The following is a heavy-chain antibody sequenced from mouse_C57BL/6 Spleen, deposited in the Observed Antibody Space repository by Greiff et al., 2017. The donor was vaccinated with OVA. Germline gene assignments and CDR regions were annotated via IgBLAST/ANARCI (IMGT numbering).Heavy chain of an antibody. D-gene: IGHD2-4*01. CDR3: ARSHDYDEYYFDC. V-gene: IGHV1-55*01. CDR2: IYPGSGST. J-gene: IGHJ2*01. CDR1: GYTFTSYW. Sequence: VQLQQPGAELVKPGASVKMSCKASGYTFTSYWITWVKQRPGQGLEWIGDIYPGSGSTNYNEKFKSKATLTVDTSSSTAYMQLSSLTSEDSAVYYCARSHDYDEYYFDCWGQGTTLTVSS.